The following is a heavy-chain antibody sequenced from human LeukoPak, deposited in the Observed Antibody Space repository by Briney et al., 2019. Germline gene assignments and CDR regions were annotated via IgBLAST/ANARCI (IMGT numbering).Heavy chain of an antibody. D-gene: IGHD3-3*01. Sequence: GESLKISCKGSGYTFTSYWIGWVRQMPGKGLEWVAVISDDGVNNNYTDSVKGRFTISRDNSKNRLYLQMNGLRVEDTAMYYCARDKCHDCDFWSAHLVSWGQGILVTVSS. CDR1: GYTFTSYW. J-gene: IGHJ4*02. V-gene: IGHV3-30*13. CDR2: ISDDGVNN. CDR3: ARDKCHDCDFWSAHLVS.